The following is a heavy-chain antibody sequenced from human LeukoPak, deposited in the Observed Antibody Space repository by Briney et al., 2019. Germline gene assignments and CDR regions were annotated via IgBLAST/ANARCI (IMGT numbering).Heavy chain of an antibody. CDR3: AKEGGEQDVYYFDY. CDR2: ISWNSGSI. J-gene: IGHJ4*02. V-gene: IGHV3-9*01. Sequence: PGGSLRLSCAASGFTFDGYAMHWVRQAPGKGLEWVSGISWNSGSIGYADSVKGRFTISRDNAKNSLYLQMNSLRAEDTALYYCAKEGGEQDVYYFDYWGQGTLVTVSS. D-gene: IGHD3-16*01. CDR1: GFTFDGYA.